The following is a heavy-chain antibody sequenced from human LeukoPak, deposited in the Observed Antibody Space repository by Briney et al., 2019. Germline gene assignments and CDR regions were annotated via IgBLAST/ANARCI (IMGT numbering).Heavy chain of an antibody. Sequence: PLASVKVSCKVSGYTITELSMHWVRQAPGKGNERVGGFDTEDGETIYAQKFQGRVTITEDTSTDTAYMELSSLSSEDTAVYYCARDSEYKRYDFRSGIDYALNFDYWGQGTLVTVSS. CDR3: ARDSEYKRYDFRSGIDYALNFDY. CDR2: FDTEDGET. D-gene: IGHD3-3*01. J-gene: IGHJ4*02. V-gene: IGHV1-24*01. CDR1: GYTITELS.